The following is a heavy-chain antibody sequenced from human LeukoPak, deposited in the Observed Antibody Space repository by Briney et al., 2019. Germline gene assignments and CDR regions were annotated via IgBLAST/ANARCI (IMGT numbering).Heavy chain of an antibody. CDR3: VKEGVGSSYDH. Sequence: GGSLRLSCTASGFTFSNNAMHWVRQAPGKGLEWVAVISHDGSTKAYADLVKGRFSISRDTSKNTLYLQMNSLRADDTAVYHCVKEGVGSSYDHWGQGTLVTVSA. J-gene: IGHJ5*02. V-gene: IGHV3-30-3*01. D-gene: IGHD6-6*01. CDR2: ISHDGSTK. CDR1: GFTFSNNA.